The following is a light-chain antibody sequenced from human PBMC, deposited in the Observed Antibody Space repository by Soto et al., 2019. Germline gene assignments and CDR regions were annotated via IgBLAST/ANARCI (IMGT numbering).Light chain of an antibody. Sequence: QSALTQPASVCGSPGQSITISCTGTSSDGADYKDVSWYQQHPGKAPKLMIYEVTYRPSGVSNRFSGSKSGTTASLTISGLQAEDEAEYYCSSYTTSSTVFGTGTKLTVL. CDR3: SSYTTSSTV. CDR1: SSDGADYKD. CDR2: EVT. J-gene: IGLJ1*01. V-gene: IGLV2-14*01.